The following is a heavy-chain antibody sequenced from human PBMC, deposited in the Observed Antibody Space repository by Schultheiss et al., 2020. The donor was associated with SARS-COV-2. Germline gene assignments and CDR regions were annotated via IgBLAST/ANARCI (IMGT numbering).Heavy chain of an antibody. CDR1: GFTFSSYA. CDR2: ISGSGGST. Sequence: GESLKISCAASGFTFSSYAMSWVRQAPGKGLEWVSAISGSGGSTYYADSVKGRFTISRDNSKNTLYLQMNSLRAEDTAVYYCAAGDYYDSSVAYWGQGTLVTVSS. D-gene: IGHD3-22*01. J-gene: IGHJ4*02. CDR3: AAGDYYDSSVAY. V-gene: IGHV3-23*01.